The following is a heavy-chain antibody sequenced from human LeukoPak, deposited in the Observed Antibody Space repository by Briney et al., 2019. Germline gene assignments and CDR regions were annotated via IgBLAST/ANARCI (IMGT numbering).Heavy chain of an antibody. CDR2: INPSSGGT. V-gene: IGHV1-2*02. D-gene: IGHD6-6*01. CDR1: GYTFTSYY. Sequence: GASVKVSCKASGYTFTSYYMHWVRQAPGQGLEWMGWINPSSGGTSYAQKFQGRVTMTRDTSTSTAYMELSRLRSDDTAVYYCAAIAARPYYYYYYMDVWGKGTTVTVSS. J-gene: IGHJ6*03. CDR3: AAIAARPYYYYYYMDV.